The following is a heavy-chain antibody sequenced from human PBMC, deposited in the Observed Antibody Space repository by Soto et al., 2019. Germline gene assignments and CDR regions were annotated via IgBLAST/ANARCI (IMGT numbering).Heavy chain of an antibody. CDR3: AKDIPPYYYGSGSYHYFDY. CDR2: ISGSGGST. Sequence: PGGSLRLSCAASGFTFSSYAMSWARQAPGKGLEWVSAISGSGGSTYYADSVKGRFTISRDNSKNTLYLQMNSLRAEDTAVYYCAKDIPPYYYGSGSYHYFDYWGQGTLVTVSS. V-gene: IGHV3-23*01. J-gene: IGHJ4*02. CDR1: GFTFSSYA. D-gene: IGHD3-10*01.